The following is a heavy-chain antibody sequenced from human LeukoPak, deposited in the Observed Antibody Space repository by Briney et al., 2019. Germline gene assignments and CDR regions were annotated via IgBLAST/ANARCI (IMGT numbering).Heavy chain of an antibody. CDR1: GFTFSDYY. CDR2: ISFSSSYI. J-gene: IGHJ5*02. CDR3: ARGYLREGELDWFDP. V-gene: IGHV3-11*06. Sequence: GGSLRLSCAASGFTFSDYYMSWIRQAPGKGLEWVSSISFSSSYIYYADSVKGRFTISRDNAKNSLYLQMNSLRAEDTAVYYCARGYLREGELDWFDPWGQGTLVTVSS. D-gene: IGHD3-10*01.